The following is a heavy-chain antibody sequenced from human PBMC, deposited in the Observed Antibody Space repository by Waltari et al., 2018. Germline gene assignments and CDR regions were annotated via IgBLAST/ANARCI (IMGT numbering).Heavy chain of an antibody. V-gene: IGHV3-30-3*01. D-gene: IGHD2-8*02. CDR1: GFTFSSYA. J-gene: IGHJ4*02. Sequence: QVQLVESGGGVVQPGRSLRLSCAASGFTFSSYAMHWVRQAPGKGLEWVAVISYDGSNKYYADSVKGRFTISRDNSKNTLYLQMNSLRAEDTAVYYCMGYCTGGVCSHFDYWGQGTLVTVSS. CDR3: MGYCTGGVCSHFDY. CDR2: ISYDGSNK.